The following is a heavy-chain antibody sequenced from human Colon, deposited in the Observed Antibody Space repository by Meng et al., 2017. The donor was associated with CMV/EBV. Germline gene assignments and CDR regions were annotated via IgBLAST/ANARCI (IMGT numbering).Heavy chain of an antibody. CDR2: ISYDEGNK. CDR1: GFTFSTYA. Sequence: GESLKISCAASGFTFSTYAMHWVRQAPGKGLEWVAVISYDEGNKYYADSVKGRFTISRDNSKNTLYLQMNSLRAEDTAVYYCARGLESGTQRGFFDCWGQGTLVTVSS. V-gene: IGHV3-30*04. D-gene: IGHD1-26*01. J-gene: IGHJ4*02. CDR3: ARGLESGTQRGFFDC.